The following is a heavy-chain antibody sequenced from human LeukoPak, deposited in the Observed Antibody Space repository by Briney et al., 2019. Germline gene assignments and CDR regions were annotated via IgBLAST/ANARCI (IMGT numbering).Heavy chain of an antibody. CDR1: GFTFSSCA. CDR2: TSGSGGST. J-gene: IGHJ4*02. V-gene: IGHV3-23*01. CDR3: AKPLVVAGNY. Sequence: SAGYLSFSGAGYGFTFSSCAMGWLGQGPGKGLKWVSTTSGSGGSTYYADSVKGRFTISRANSKTSLYLQMNSLRATAPAVFDCAKPLVVAGNYWGEGTLCTVSP. D-gene: IGHD6-19*01.